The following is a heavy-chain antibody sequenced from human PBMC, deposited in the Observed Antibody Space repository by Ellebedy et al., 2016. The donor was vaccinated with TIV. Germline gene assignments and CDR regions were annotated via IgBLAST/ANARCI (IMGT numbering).Heavy chain of an antibody. CDR3: ARDTTGTTRSWIDP. CDR2: ISYSGTT. D-gene: IGHD1-1*01. Sequence: SETLSLTXTVSGASIRSYYWGWIRQSPGKGLEWIVTISYSGTTFYNPSLKSRVTISVDTSKNQFSLKVTSVTAADTAVYYCARDTTGTTRSWIDPWGQGTLVTVSS. J-gene: IGHJ5*02. V-gene: IGHV4-39*07. CDR1: GASIRSYY.